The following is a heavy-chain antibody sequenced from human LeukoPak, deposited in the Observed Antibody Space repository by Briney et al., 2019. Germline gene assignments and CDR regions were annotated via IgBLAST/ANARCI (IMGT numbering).Heavy chain of an antibody. CDR2: IYYSGST. J-gene: IGHJ6*04. CDR3: ARDRPDGITGTRGPYGMDV. Sequence: PSETLSLTCTVSGGSISSYYWSWIRQPPGKGLEWIGYIYYSGSTNYSPSPKSRVTISVDTSKNQFSLKLSSVTAADTAVYYCARDRPDGITGTRGPYGMDVWGKGTTVTVSS. D-gene: IGHD1-20*01. V-gene: IGHV4-59*01. CDR1: GGSISSYY.